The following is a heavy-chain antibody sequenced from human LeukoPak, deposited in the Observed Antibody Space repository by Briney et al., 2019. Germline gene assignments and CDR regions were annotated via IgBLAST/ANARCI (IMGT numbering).Heavy chain of an antibody. CDR1: GGSISSGGYY. V-gene: IGHV4-30-2*01. Sequence: SSETLSLTCTVSGGSISSGGYYWSWIRQPPGKGLEWIGYIYHSGSTYYNPSLTSRVTISVDRSKNQFSLKLSSVTAADTAVYYCARDNSADSSGWSEYFDYWGQGTLVTVSS. J-gene: IGHJ4*02. CDR3: ARDNSADSSGWSEYFDY. D-gene: IGHD6-19*01. CDR2: IYHSGST.